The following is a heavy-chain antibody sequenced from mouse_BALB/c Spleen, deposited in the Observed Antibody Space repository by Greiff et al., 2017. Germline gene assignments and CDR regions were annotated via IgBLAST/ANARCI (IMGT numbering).Heavy chain of an antibody. J-gene: IGHJ2*01. CDR2: IRLKSDNYAT. CDR1: GFTFSSYW. CDR3: TRGNWDYFDY. V-gene: IGHV6-6*02. Sequence: EVKVEESGGGLVQPGGSMKLSCVASGFTFSSYWMSWVRQSPEKGLEWVAEIRLKSDNYATHYAESVKGKFTISRDDSKSRLYLQMNSLRAEDTGIYYCTRGNWDYFDYWGQGTTLTVSS. D-gene: IGHD4-1*01.